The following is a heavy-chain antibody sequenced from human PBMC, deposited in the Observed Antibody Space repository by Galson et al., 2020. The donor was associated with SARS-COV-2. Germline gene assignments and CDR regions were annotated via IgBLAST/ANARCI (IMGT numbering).Heavy chain of an antibody. D-gene: IGHD1-26*01. CDR2: TGHSGFIT. CDR3: ARGPSGSLDY. CDR1: GSILRSYE. Sequence: GGSLRLSCAASGSILRSYELDWVRQAPGKGLEWVASTGHSGFITSYSDSVKGRFTIYRDNAKNPPYLQMNSLRIEDTAVNYCARGPSGSLDYWGHGTLVTVSS. V-gene: IGHV3-48*03. J-gene: IGHJ4*01.